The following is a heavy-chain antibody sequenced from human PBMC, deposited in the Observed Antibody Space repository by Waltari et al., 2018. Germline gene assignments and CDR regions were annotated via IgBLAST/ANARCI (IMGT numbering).Heavy chain of an antibody. Sequence: QLQLQESGPGLVKASETLSLTCTVSGDSISSSSYYWGWVRQPPGKGLEWIGNMYYSGSTYYKPSLKSRVTISGDTSKSQFSLKLSSVTAADTSMYYCVRHARTTSGGKHFDHWGQGMLVTVSP. CDR3: VRHARTTSGGKHFDH. CDR1: GDSISSSSYY. V-gene: IGHV4-39*01. J-gene: IGHJ4*02. CDR2: MYYSGST. D-gene: IGHD2-15*01.